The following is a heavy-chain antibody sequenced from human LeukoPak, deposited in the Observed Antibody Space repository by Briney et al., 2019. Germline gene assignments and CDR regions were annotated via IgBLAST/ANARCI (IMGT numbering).Heavy chain of an antibody. CDR2: IFPGDSDI. CDR1: GSSFTNYW. V-gene: IGHV5-51*01. J-gene: IGHJ4*02. Sequence: PGESLQISCKGSGSSFTNYWIGWVRQLPGKGVEWMGIIFPGDSDIRYNPSFQGQVTISADRSINTAYLQWGSLKASDTAMYFCARRPRYDYGPHFDYWGQGTLVTVSS. D-gene: IGHD4/OR15-4a*01. CDR3: ARRPRYDYGPHFDY.